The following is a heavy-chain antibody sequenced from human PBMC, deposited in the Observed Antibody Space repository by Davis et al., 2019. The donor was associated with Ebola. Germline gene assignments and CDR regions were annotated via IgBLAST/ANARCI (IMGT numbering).Heavy chain of an antibody. CDR1: GYSISSSNW. D-gene: IGHD1-26*01. J-gene: IGHJ4*02. CDR3: ARLPVRDSGSLLEGGY. CDR2: IYFTGSR. Sequence: LRLSCAVSGYSISSSNWWGWFRQPPGKGLEWIGYIYFTGSRYNNPSLKSRVTMSVDMSKNQFSLKLSSVTAVDTAVYYCARLPVRDSGSLLEGGYWGQGTLATVSS. V-gene: IGHV4-28*01.